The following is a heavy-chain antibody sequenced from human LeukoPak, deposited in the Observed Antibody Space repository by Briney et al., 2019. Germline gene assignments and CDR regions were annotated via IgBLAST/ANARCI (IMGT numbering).Heavy chain of an antibody. D-gene: IGHD6-13*01. CDR3: ARDLTYSSSWILTNFDY. J-gene: IGHJ4*02. Sequence: GASVKVSCKASGYTFTSYGISWVRQAPGQGLEWMGWISAYNGNTNYAQKLQGRVTMTTDTSTSTAYMELRSLRSDDTAVYYCARDLTYSSSWILTNFDYWGQGTLVTVSS. V-gene: IGHV1-18*01. CDR2: ISAYNGNT. CDR1: GYTFTSYG.